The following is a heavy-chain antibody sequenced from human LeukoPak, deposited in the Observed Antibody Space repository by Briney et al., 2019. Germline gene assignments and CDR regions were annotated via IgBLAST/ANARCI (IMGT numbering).Heavy chain of an antibody. CDR1: GFTFSSYW. D-gene: IGHD3-22*01. V-gene: IGHV3-7*01. CDR3: ATTSGTYYYDSSGYYASVQGLFDY. Sequence: PGGSLRLSCAASGFTFSSYWMSWVRQAPGKGLEWVANIKQDGSEKYYVDSVKGRFTISRDNAKNSLYLQMNSLRAEDTAVYYCATTSGTYYYDSSGYYASVQGLFDYWGQGTLVTVS. CDR2: IKQDGSEK. J-gene: IGHJ4*02.